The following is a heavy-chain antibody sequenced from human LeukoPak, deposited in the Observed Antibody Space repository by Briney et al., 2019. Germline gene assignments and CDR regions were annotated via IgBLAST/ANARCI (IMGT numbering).Heavy chain of an antibody. CDR3: AVTALDNWFDH. CDR1: GYNFTKFW. D-gene: IGHD2-21*02. V-gene: IGHV5-51*01. CDR2: IFPSDSDT. J-gene: IGHJ5*02. Sequence: GESLKISCKGSGYNFTKFWLGWVRQMPGKGLEWMGIIFPSDSDTRYSPSFEGQVTIPADKSLSTAYLQWTSLKVSDTAMYYCAVTALDNWFDHWGQGTLVTVSS.